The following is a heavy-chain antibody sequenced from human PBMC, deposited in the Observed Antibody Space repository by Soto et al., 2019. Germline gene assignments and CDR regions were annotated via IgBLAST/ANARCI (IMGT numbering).Heavy chain of an antibody. CDR1: GYTFTSYG. Sequence: QVQLVQSGAEVKKPGASVKVSCKASGYTFTSYGISWVRQAPGQGLEWMGWISAYNGNTNYAQKLQGRVTMTTDTATGTAQLELRSPGFADTAVYYCARDVGGVLAATLVDYWGQGTLVPVSS. J-gene: IGHJ4*02. CDR3: ARDVGGVLAATLVDY. D-gene: IGHD2-15*01. CDR2: ISAYNGNT. V-gene: IGHV1-18*01.